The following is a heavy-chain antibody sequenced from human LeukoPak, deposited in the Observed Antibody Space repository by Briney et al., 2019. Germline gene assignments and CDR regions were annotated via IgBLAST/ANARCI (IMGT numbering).Heavy chain of an antibody. J-gene: IGHJ6*02. V-gene: IGHV4-31*03. D-gene: IGHD5-12*01. Sequence: SETLSLTCTVSGGSISSGGYYWSWIRQHPGKGLEWIGYIYYSGSTYYNPSLKSRVTISVDTSKNRFSLKLSSVTAADTAVYYCARLARIVATTNGYYYYYGMDVWGQGTTVTVSS. CDR2: IYYSGST. CDR1: GGSISSGGYY. CDR3: ARLARIVATTNGYYYYYGMDV.